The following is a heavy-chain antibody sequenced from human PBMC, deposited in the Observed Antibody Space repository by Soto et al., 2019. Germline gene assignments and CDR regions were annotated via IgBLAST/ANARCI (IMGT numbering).Heavy chain of an antibody. D-gene: IGHD6-13*01. CDR3: ARDSKQQLGRDY. V-gene: IGHV1-2*04. CDR1: GYTFTGYY. Sequence: SVEVSFKASGYTFTGYYMHWVRQAPGQGLEWMGWINPNSGGTNYAQKFQGWVTMTRDTSISTAYMELSRLRSDDTAVYYCARDSKQQLGRDYWGQGTLVTVSS. CDR2: INPNSGGT. J-gene: IGHJ4*02.